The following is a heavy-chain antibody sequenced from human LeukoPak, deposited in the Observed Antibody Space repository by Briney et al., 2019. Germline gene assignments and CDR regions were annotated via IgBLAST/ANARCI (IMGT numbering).Heavy chain of an antibody. D-gene: IGHD2-2*01. CDR2: IIPIFGPP. CDR1: GGPFRSYA. V-gene: IGHV1-69*13. Sequence: ASVKVSCKASGGPFRSYAITWVRQAPGQGLEWMGRIIPIFGPPKYAQKFQGRVTITADESTSTVYMELSSLRSEDTAVYYCAKLVCSSTSCPLYYYKMDVWGKGTTVTVSS. CDR3: AKLVCSSTSCPLYYYKMDV. J-gene: IGHJ6*03.